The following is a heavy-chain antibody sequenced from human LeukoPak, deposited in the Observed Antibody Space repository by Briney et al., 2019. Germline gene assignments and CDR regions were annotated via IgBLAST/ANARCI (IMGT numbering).Heavy chain of an antibody. CDR3: AKGGYSQGLTYFDY. V-gene: IGHV3-30*18. CDR2: ISYDGSNK. J-gene: IGHJ4*02. CDR1: GFTFSSYG. Sequence: GGSLRLSCAASGFTFSSYGMQWVRPAPGKGLEGVAVISYDGSNKYYADSVKGRFTISRDNSQNTLHLQMNSLRAEDTAVYYCAKGGYSQGLTYFDYWGQGTLVTVSS. D-gene: IGHD6-19*01.